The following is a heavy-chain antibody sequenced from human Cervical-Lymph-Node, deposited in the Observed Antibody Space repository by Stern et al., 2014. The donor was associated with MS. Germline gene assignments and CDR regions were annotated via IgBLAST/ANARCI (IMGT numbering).Heavy chain of an antibody. CDR2: ISCYNCNT. Sequence: VQLVESGAEVKKPGASVKVSCKASGYTFTSYGISWVRRAPGQGLEWMGWISCYNCNTNNAQKLQARVTMTTDTSTSTAYMELRSLRSDDTAVYYCARGLLGSENAFDIWGQGTMVTVSS. D-gene: IGHD2-15*01. CDR1: GYTFTSYG. V-gene: IGHV1-18*01. CDR3: ARGLLGSENAFDI. J-gene: IGHJ3*02.